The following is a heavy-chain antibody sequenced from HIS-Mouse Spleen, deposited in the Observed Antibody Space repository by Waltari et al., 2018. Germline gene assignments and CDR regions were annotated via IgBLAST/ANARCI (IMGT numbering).Heavy chain of an antibody. CDR3: AREIPYSSSWYDWYFDL. CDR2: IDYSGST. Sequence: QLQLQESGPGLVKPSETLSLTCTVSGGSISSSSYYWGCIRQPPGKGLEWIGSIDYSGSTYYNPSLKSRVTISVDTSKNQFSLKLSSVTAADTAVYYCAREIPYSSSWYDWYFDLWGRGTLVTVSS. CDR1: GGSISSSSYY. D-gene: IGHD6-13*01. V-gene: IGHV4-39*07. J-gene: IGHJ2*01.